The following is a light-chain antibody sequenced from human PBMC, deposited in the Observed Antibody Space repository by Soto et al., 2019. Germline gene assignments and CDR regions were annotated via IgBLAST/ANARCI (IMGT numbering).Light chain of an antibody. CDR3: QQYISYWT. J-gene: IGKJ1*01. CDR2: DAS. V-gene: IGKV1-5*01. Sequence: DIQVTQSPSTLSAFVGDRVTITCRASQSISSWLAWYQQKPGKAPKLLIYDASRLESGVPSRFSGSGAGTEFTLSISSWQRDDFATYCCQQYISYWTFGQGTKVEIK. CDR1: QSISSW.